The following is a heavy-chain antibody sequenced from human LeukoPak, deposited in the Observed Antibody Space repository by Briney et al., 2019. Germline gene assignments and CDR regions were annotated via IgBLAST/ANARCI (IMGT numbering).Heavy chain of an antibody. J-gene: IGHJ5*02. CDR1: GGSISSSDHY. CDR3: ARQGFDP. V-gene: IGHV4-39*01. CDR2: IFSDGST. Sequence: SSETLSLTCTVSGGSISSSDHYWAWIRQPPGKTLEWIGNIFSDGSTYYNPSLKSRVTISVDTSKNQFSLKLTSVTAADTAVYYCARQGFDPWGQGTLVTVSS.